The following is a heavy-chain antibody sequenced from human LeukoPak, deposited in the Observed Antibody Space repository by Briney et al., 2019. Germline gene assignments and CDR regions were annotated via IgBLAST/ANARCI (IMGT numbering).Heavy chain of an antibody. CDR1: GYTFTSYG. J-gene: IGHJ5*02. V-gene: IGHV7-4-1*02. Sequence: ASVRVSCKASGYTFTSYGISWVRQAPGQGLEWMGWINTNTGNPTYAQGFTGRFVFSLDTSVSTAYLQISSLKAEDTAVYYCARALAYGSGIDGNWFDPWGQGTLVTVSS. D-gene: IGHD3-10*01. CDR2: INTNTGNP. CDR3: ARALAYGSGIDGNWFDP.